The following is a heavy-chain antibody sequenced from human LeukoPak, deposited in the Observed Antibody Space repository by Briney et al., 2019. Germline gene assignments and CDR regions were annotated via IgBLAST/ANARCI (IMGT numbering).Heavy chain of an antibody. V-gene: IGHV3-30*02. J-gene: IGHJ5*02. CDR2: IRYDGSNK. Sequence: GGSLRLSCAASGFTFSSYGMHWVRQAPGKGLEWVAFIRYDGSNKYYADSVKGRFTISRDNSKNTLYLQMNSLRAEDTAVYYCAKDAGGLGPWFGENENWFDPWGQGTLVTVSS. CDR1: GFTFSSYG. D-gene: IGHD3-10*01. CDR3: AKDAGGLGPWFGENENWFDP.